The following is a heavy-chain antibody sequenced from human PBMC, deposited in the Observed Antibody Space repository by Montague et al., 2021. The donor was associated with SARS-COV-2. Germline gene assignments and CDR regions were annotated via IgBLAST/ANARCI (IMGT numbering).Heavy chain of an antibody. V-gene: IGHV4-34*01. J-gene: IGHJ4*02. Sequence: SETLSLTCAVYGGSFSGYYWSWIRQPPGKGLEWIGEINHSGSTNYNPSLKSRVTISVDTSTNQFSLKLSSVTAADTAVYYCAGGSRQWLVRPPHYYYFDYWGQGTLVTVSS. D-gene: IGHD6-19*01. CDR1: GGSFSGYY. CDR2: INHSGST. CDR3: AGGSRQWLVRPPHYYYFDY.